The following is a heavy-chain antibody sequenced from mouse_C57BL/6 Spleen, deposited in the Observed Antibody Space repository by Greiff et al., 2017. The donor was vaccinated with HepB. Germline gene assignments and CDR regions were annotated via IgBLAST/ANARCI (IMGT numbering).Heavy chain of an antibody. CDR2: IYPGGGYT. J-gene: IGHJ3*01. V-gene: IGHV1-63*01. D-gene: IGHD2-2*01. Sequence: VQLQQSGAELVRPGTSVKMSCKASGYTFTNYWIGWAKQRPGHGLEWIGDIYPGGGYTNYNEKFKGKATRTADKSSSTAYMQVSSLTSEDSAIYYCARGEVTTGSWFAYWGQGTLVTVSA. CDR1: GYTFTNYW. CDR3: ARGEVTTGSWFAY.